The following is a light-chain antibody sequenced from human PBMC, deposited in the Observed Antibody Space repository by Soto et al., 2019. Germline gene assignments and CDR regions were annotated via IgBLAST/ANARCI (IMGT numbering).Light chain of an antibody. CDR2: GAS. V-gene: IGKV3-20*01. J-gene: IGKJ4*01. Sequence: ETVLTQSPGTLSLSPGKKAPLPCRAPQGVNNDTLAWYQQRPGLAPRLLSFGASGRATGIPDRFSGSGSGTDFTLTISRLEPEDFAIYYCQQYGTSPLTFGGGTKVEIK. CDR1: QGVNNDT. CDR3: QQYGTSPLT.